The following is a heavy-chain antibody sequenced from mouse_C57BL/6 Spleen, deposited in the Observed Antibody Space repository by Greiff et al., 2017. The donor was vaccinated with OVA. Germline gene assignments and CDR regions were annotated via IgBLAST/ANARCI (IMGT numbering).Heavy chain of an antibody. D-gene: IGHD2-5*01. CDR3: ARGIYYSKYGKGYYAMDY. V-gene: IGHV1-64*01. Sequence: QVQLQQPGAELVKPGASVKLSCKASGYTFTSYWMHWVKQRPGQGLEWIGMIHPNSGSTNYNEKFKSKATLTVDKSSSTAYMQLSSLTSEDSAVYYCARGIYYSKYGKGYYAMDYWGQGTSVTVSS. CDR2: IHPNSGST. J-gene: IGHJ4*01. CDR1: GYTFTSYW.